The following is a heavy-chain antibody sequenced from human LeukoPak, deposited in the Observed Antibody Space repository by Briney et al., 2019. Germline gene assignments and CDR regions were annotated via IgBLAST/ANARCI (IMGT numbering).Heavy chain of an antibody. V-gene: IGHV4-38-2*01. CDR3: ARLDCSGGSCYSGTYYFDC. Sequence: SETLSLTCVVSSYSISSGYYWGWIRQPPGKGLEWIGSIYHSGSTYYNPSLKSRVTISVDTSKYQFSLRLNSVTAADTAVYYCARLDCSGGSCYSGTYYFDCWGQGTLVTVSS. D-gene: IGHD2-15*01. CDR1: SYSISSGYY. J-gene: IGHJ4*02. CDR2: IYHSGST.